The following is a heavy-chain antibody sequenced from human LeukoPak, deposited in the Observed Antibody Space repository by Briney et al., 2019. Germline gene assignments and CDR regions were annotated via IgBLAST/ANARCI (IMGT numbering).Heavy chain of an antibody. CDR1: GYTLTELS. V-gene: IGHV1-24*01. CDR2: FDPEDGET. J-gene: IGHJ1*01. CDR3: ATPGWKMATILPH. Sequence: ASVKVSCKVSGYTLTELSMHWVRQAPGKGLEWMGGFDPEDGETIYAQKFQGRVTMTEDISTDTAYMELSSLRSEDTAVYYCATPGWKMATILPHWGQGTLVTVSS. D-gene: IGHD5-24*01.